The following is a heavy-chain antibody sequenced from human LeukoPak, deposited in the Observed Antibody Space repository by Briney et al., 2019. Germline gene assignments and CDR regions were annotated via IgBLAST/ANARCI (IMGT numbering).Heavy chain of an antibody. CDR2: ITSGTTI. CDR1: GFSFSSYN. D-gene: IGHD4-23*01. Sequence: GGSLRLSCAASGFSFSSYNMNWVRQAPGKGLEWVSQITSGTTIYYADSVKGRFTISRDNAKNSLYLQMNSLRAEDTALYYCARGWRYGGNSPPHAYGAEDYWGQGTLVTVSS. V-gene: IGHV3-48*01. J-gene: IGHJ4*02. CDR3: ARGWRYGGNSPPHAYGAEDY.